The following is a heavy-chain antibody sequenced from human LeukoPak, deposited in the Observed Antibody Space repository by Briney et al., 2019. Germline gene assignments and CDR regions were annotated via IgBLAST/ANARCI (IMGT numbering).Heavy chain of an antibody. CDR1: GFTFSNAW. D-gene: IGHD1-14*01. CDR3: TTSYPNHDFDY. V-gene: IGHV3-15*01. J-gene: IGHJ4*02. Sequence: PGGSLRLSCTASGFTFSNAWMSWVRQAPGKGLEWVGRIKSKTDGGTTDYAAPVKGRFTISRDDSKNTLYLQMNSLKTEDTAVYYCTTSYPNHDFDYWGQGTLVTVSS. CDR2: IKSKTDGGTT.